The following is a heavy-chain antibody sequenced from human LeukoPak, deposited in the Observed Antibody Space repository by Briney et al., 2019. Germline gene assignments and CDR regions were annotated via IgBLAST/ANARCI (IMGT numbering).Heavy chain of an antibody. CDR3: ARLASSSWPLYYYFGMDV. CDR2: IYPNSAKT. D-gene: IGHD6-13*01. V-gene: IGHV1-8*01. J-gene: IGHJ6*01. Sequence: ASVTVSCMASGYTFTSYDINWVRQATGQGLEWMGWIYPNSAKTGNVQKFQGRVTMTRNTSISTAYMELSSLRSEDTAVYCCARLASSSWPLYYYFGMDVWGQGTTVTVSS. CDR1: GYTFTSYD.